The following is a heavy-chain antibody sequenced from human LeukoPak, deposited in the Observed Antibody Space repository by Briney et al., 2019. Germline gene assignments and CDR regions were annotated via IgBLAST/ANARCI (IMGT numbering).Heavy chain of an antibody. CDR2: IYDSGST. V-gene: IGHV4-39*07. CDR1: GGSIRSSYYY. D-gene: IGHD5-18*01. CDR3: ARGIRSPPRRGYSYGYSFDYYYGMDV. Sequence: SETLSLTCTVSGGSIRSSYYYWGWIRQPPGKGLEWIGSIYDSGSTNYNPSLKSRVTISVDTSKNQFSLKLSSVTAADTAVYYCARGIRSPPRRGYSYGYSFDYYYGMDVWGQGTTVTVSS. J-gene: IGHJ6*02.